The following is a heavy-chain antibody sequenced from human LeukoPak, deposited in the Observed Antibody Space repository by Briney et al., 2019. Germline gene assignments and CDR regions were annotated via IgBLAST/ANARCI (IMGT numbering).Heavy chain of an antibody. CDR1: GGTFSSYA. V-gene: IGHV1-69*04. J-gene: IGHJ4*02. D-gene: IGHD5-24*01. CDR3: ARTRRDGYGPFDY. CDR2: IIPIFGIA. Sequence: ASVKVSCKASGGTFSSYAISWVRQAPGQGLEWMGRIIPIFGIANYAQKFQGRVTITADKSTSTAYMELSSLRSEDTAVYYCARTRRDGYGPFDYWGQGTLVTVSS.